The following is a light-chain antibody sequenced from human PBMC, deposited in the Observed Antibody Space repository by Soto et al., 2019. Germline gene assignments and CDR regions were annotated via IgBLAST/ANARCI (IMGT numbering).Light chain of an antibody. V-gene: IGLV2-8*01. J-gene: IGLJ1*01. CDR1: KNDIGVYDF. CDR2: EVV. Sequence: QSELTQPPSASGSPGQSVTISCTGTKNDIGVYDFVSWYQHHPGKAPRLIIYEVVQRPSGVPDRFSGSKSGNTASLTVSGLQAPDEADYFCKSYAGSNNYVFGTGTKVTVL. CDR3: KSYAGSNNYV.